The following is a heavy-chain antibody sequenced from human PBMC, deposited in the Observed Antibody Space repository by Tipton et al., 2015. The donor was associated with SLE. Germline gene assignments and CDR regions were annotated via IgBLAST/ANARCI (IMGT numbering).Heavy chain of an antibody. CDR2: IYSSGST. CDR1: GGSMRSFF. D-gene: IGHD3-22*01. V-gene: IGHV4-59*01. J-gene: IGHJ4*02. Sequence: TLSLTCAVSGGSMRSFFWSWIRQAPGQGLEWIGNIYSSGSTKCHSSLKSRVTISVDTSKNQFSLKLSSVTAADTAVYYCARVITYYYDSSGYLYYFDYWGQGTLITVSS. CDR3: ARVITYYYDSSGYLYYFDY.